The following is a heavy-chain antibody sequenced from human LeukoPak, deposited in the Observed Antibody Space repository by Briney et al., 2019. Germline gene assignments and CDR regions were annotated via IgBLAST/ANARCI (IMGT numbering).Heavy chain of an antibody. CDR3: ARSDTAFGGVIVSSPTYYYYMDV. D-gene: IGHD3-16*02. Sequence: ASVKVSCKASGYTFTSYYMHWVRQAPGQGLEWMGIINPSGGSTSYAQKFQGRVTMTRDMSTSTVYMELSSLRSEDTAVYYCARSDTAFGGVIVSSPTYYYYMDVWGKGTTVTISS. V-gene: IGHV1-46*01. CDR1: GYTFTSYY. CDR2: INPSGGST. J-gene: IGHJ6*03.